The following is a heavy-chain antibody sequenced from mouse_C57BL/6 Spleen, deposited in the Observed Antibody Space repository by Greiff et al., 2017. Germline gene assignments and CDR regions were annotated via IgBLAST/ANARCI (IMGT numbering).Heavy chain of an antibody. Sequence: VQVVESGPELVKPGASVKISCKASGYAFSSSWMNWVKQRPGKGLEWIGRIYPGDGDTNYNGKFKGKATLTADKSSSTAYMQLSSLPSEDSAVXFCTNYGAMDYWGQGTSVTVSS. CDR3: TNYGAMDY. CDR1: GYAFSSSW. V-gene: IGHV1-82*01. CDR2: IYPGDGDT. J-gene: IGHJ4*01. D-gene: IGHD1-1*01.